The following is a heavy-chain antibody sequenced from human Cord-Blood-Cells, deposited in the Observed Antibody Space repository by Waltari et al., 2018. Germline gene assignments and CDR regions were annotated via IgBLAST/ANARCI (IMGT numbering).Heavy chain of an antibody. J-gene: IGHJ4*02. Sequence: QLQLQESGPGLVKPSETLSLTCTVSGGSISSSSYYWGWIRQPPGKGLEWIGRFYYSGSTYYNPSLKSRVTISVDTSKNQFSLKLSSVTAADTAVYYCAGPANWNYYFDYWGQGTLVTVSS. CDR3: AGPANWNYYFDY. D-gene: IGHD1-7*01. V-gene: IGHV4-39*01. CDR2: FYYSGST. CDR1: GGSISSSSYY.